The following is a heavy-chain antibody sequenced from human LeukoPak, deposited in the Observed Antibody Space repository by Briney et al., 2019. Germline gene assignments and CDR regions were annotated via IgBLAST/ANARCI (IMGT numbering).Heavy chain of an antibody. CDR2: IYTSGST. CDR1: GGSISSGSYY. CDR3: ARGTVTDAFDI. D-gene: IGHD4-17*01. Sequence: SETLSLTCTVSGGSISSGSYYWSWIRQPAGKGLEWIGRIYTSGSTNYNPSLKSRVTISVDTSKNQFSLKLSSVTAADTAVYYCARGTVTDAFDIRGQGTMVTVSS. V-gene: IGHV4-61*02. J-gene: IGHJ3*02.